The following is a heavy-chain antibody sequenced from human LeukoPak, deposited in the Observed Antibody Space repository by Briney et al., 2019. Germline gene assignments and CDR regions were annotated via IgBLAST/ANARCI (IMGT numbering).Heavy chain of an antibody. J-gene: IGHJ4*02. Sequence: PGGSLRLSCAASGFTFSSYAMSWVRQAPGKGLEWVSGISGSGGSTYYADSVKGRFTISRDNSKNTLYLQMNSLRAEDTAVYYCAKSVGRYCSSTSCSASDYWGQGTLVTVSS. V-gene: IGHV3-23*01. CDR1: GFTFSSYA. D-gene: IGHD2-2*01. CDR3: AKSVGRYCSSTSCSASDY. CDR2: ISGSGGST.